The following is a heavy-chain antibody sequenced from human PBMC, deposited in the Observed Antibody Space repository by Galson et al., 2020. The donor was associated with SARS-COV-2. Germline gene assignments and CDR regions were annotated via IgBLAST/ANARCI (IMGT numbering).Heavy chain of an antibody. V-gene: IGHV3-48*04. Sequence: SSSNSIYYADSVKGRFTISKDNAKNSVHLQMNSLRVEDTAVYYCARGRQWEYVDYWGQGTLVTVSS. J-gene: IGHJ4*02. CDR3: ARGRQWEYVDY. CDR2: SSSNSI. D-gene: IGHD1-26*01.